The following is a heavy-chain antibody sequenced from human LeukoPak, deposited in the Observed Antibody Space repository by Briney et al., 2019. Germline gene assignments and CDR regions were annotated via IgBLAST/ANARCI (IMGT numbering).Heavy chain of an antibody. CDR3: ALYYYDSSGYRPH. CDR2: MNPNSGNT. D-gene: IGHD3-22*01. Sequence: ASVKVSCKASGYTFTSYDINWVRQATGQGLEWMGWMNPNSGNTGYAQKFQGRVTITRNTSISTAYMELSSLRSEDTAVYYCALYYYDSSGYRPHWGQGTLVTVSS. CDR1: GYTFTSYD. J-gene: IGHJ4*02. V-gene: IGHV1-8*03.